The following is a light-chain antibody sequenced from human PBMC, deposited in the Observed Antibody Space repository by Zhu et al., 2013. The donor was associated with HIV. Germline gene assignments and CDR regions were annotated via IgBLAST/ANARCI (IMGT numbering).Light chain of an antibody. Sequence: QSALTQPASVSGSPGQSITISCTGTSSDVGGYNYVAWYQHHPGKAPKLMMFEVSIRPSGVSTRFSGSKSGNTASLTISGLQAEDEADYYCSSYTASSTLNWVFGGGTKLTVL. V-gene: IGLV2-14*01. CDR2: EVS. J-gene: IGLJ3*02. CDR3: SSYTASSTLNWV. CDR1: SSDVGGYNY.